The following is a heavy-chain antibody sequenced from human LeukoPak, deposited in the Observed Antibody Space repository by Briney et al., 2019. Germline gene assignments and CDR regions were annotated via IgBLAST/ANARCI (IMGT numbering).Heavy chain of an antibody. CDR3: ARGPPPYDSSGYYYEGNGMDV. Sequence: WASVKVSCKASGGTFSSYAISWVRQAPGQGLEWMGGIIPIFGTANYAQKFQGRVTITADESTSTAYVELSSLRSEDTAVYYCARGPPPYDSSGYYYEGNGMDVWGQGTTVTVSS. CDR2: IIPIFGTA. D-gene: IGHD3-22*01. V-gene: IGHV1-69*13. J-gene: IGHJ6*02. CDR1: GGTFSSYA.